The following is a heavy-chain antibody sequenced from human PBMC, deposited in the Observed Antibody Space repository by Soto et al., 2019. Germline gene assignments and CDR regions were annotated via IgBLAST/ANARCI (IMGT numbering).Heavy chain of an antibody. D-gene: IGHD2-2*02. Sequence: SETLSLTCTVSGGSISSGDYYWSWIRQPPGKGLEWIGYIYYSGSTYYNPSLKSRVTISVDTSKNQFSLKLSSVTAADTAVYYCARVRHIHAFDIWGQGTMVTVSS. CDR2: IYYSGST. V-gene: IGHV4-30-4*01. CDR1: GGSISSGDYY. J-gene: IGHJ3*02. CDR3: ARVRHIHAFDI.